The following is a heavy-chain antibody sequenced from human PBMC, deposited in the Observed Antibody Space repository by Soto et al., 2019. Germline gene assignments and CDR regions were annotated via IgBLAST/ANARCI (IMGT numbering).Heavy chain of an antibody. CDR3: ARHSKIPWGYYYYGLDV. CDR2: IYPGDSDT. Sequence: PGESLKISCKGSGYSFTSYWIGWVRQMPGKGLEWMGIIYPGDSDTRYSPSFQGQVTISADKSISTAYLQWSSLKASDTAMYYCARHSKIPWGYYYYGLDVWGQGTTVTVS. V-gene: IGHV5-51*01. CDR1: GYSFTSYW. D-gene: IGHD3-16*01. J-gene: IGHJ6*02.